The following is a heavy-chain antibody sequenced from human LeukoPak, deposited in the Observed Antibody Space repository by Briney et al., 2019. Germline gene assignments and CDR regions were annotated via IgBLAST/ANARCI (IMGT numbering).Heavy chain of an antibody. D-gene: IGHD3-22*01. J-gene: IGHJ4*02. CDR3: ARVGYYYDSSGPYDY. CDR1: GFTFSDYY. Sequence: GGSLRLSCAASGFTFSDYYMGWIRQAPGKGLEWVSYISSSGSTIYYADSVKGRFTISRDNAKNSLYLQMNSLRAEDTAVYYCARVGYYYDSSGPYDYWGQGTLVTVSS. V-gene: IGHV3-11*01. CDR2: ISSSGSTI.